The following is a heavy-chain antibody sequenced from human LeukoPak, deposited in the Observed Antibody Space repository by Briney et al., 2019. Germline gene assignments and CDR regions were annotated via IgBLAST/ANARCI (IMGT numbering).Heavy chain of an antibody. CDR3: ARKTNEYGSGSLPWGNWFDP. V-gene: IGHV1-69*05. CDR1: GGTFSRYA. CDR2: IIPIFGTA. D-gene: IGHD3-10*01. J-gene: IGHJ5*02. Sequence: SVKVSCKASGGTFSRYAISWVRQAPGQGLEWMGGIIPIFGTANYAQKFQGRVTITTDESTSTAYMELSSLRSVDTAVYYCARKTNEYGSGSLPWGNWFDPWGQGTLVTVSS.